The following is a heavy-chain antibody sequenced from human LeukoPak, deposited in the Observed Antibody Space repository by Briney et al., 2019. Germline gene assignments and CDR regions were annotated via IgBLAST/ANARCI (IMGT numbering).Heavy chain of an antibody. D-gene: IGHD3-3*01. CDR2: ISYSGST. Sequence: PSETLSLTCTVSSGSISSSNYHWGWIRQPPGKGLEWIGSISYSGSTYYNPSLKSRVTISVDTSKNQFSLKLSSVTAADTAVYYCARHDLYDFWSGSPLDYWGQGTLVTVSS. CDR1: SGSISSSNYH. V-gene: IGHV4-39*01. J-gene: IGHJ4*02. CDR3: ARHDLYDFWSGSPLDY.